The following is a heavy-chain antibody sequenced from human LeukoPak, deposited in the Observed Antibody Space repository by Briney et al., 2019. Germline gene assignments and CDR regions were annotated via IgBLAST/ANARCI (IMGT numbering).Heavy chain of an antibody. CDR3: AHLEGMVIQN. CDR2: ISSGGNTI. J-gene: IGHJ1*01. Sequence: GGSLRLSCAASGFTFSSYAMSWIRQAPGKGLEWVSYISSGGNTIYYPDSVKGRFTISRDNAKNSLSLQMNSLRAEDTAVYYCAHLEGMVIQNWGQGTLVTVAS. V-gene: IGHV3-11*04. CDR1: GFTFSSYA. D-gene: IGHD3-3*01.